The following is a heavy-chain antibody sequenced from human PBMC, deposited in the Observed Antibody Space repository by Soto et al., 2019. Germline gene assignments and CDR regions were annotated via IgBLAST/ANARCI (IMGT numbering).Heavy chain of an antibody. V-gene: IGHV3-33*01. D-gene: IGHD2-2*03. CDR1: GFTFSSYG. CDR3: ARELVLSGYCSSTICYPLVNYYSYYGMEV. J-gene: IGHJ6*01. CDR2: IWYDGSNK. Sequence: VGSLRLSCAASGFTFSSYGMHCVRQSPGKGLEWVAVIWYDGSNKYYADSVKGRFTISRDNSKNTLYLQMNSLRAEDTAVYYCARELVLSGYCSSTICYPLVNYYSYYGMEVWGQGITVTVSS.